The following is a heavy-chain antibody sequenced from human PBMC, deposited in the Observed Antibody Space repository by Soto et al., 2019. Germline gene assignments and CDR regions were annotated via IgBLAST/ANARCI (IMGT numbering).Heavy chain of an antibody. Sequence: ASVKVSCKASGYTFTGYYMHWVRQAPGQGLEWMGWINPNSGGTNYAQKFQGRVTLTRDTSISTAYMELSRLRSDDTAVYYCARRTKIAAAGYYYYGMDVWGQGTTVTVSS. CDR3: ARRTKIAAAGYYYYGMDV. CDR2: INPNSGGT. V-gene: IGHV1-2*02. CDR1: GYTFTGYY. D-gene: IGHD6-13*01. J-gene: IGHJ6*02.